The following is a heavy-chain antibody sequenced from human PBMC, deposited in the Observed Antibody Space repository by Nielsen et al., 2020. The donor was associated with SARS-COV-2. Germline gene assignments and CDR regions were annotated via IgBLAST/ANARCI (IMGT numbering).Heavy chain of an antibody. V-gene: IGHV7-4-1*02. J-gene: IGHJ4*02. CDR1: GYTFTNYA. CDR2: INTNTGHP. Sequence: ASVKVSCKASGYTFTNYAMNWVRQAPGQGLEWMGWINTNTGHPMYAQGFTGRFVFSLDTSVSTAYLQITSLNAEDTAVYYCARGSNGYDTSGFDYWGQGTLATVSS. CDR3: ARGSNGYDTSGFDY. D-gene: IGHD3-22*01.